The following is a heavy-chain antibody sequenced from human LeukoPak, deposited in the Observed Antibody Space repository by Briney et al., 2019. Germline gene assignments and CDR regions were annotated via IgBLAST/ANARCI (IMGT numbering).Heavy chain of an antibody. V-gene: IGHV4-39*07. J-gene: IGHJ4*02. Sequence: PSETLSLTCTVSGGSISSSSYYWGWIRQPPGKGLEWIGSIYYSGSTYYNPSLKSRVTISVDKSKNQFSLKLSSVTAADTAVYYCARLGYYDSSGYSLLDYWGQGTLVTVSS. D-gene: IGHD3-22*01. CDR2: IYYSGST. CDR3: ARLGYYDSSGYSLLDY. CDR1: GGSISSSSYY.